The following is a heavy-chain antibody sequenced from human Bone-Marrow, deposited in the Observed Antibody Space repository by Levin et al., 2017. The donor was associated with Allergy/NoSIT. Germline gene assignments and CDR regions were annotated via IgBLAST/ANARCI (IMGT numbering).Heavy chain of an antibody. Sequence: RASVKVSCLASGYTFTSYDVNWVRQAAGQGLEWLGWMNSYSGNTGYAQNFQGRVTMTRNTSTSTAYMELSSLTSEDTAVYYCARRQSGYDYSDHWGQGTLVTVSS. J-gene: IGHJ4*02. V-gene: IGHV1-8*01. D-gene: IGHD5-12*01. CDR1: GYTFTSYD. CDR3: ARRQSGYDYSDH. CDR2: MNSYSGNT.